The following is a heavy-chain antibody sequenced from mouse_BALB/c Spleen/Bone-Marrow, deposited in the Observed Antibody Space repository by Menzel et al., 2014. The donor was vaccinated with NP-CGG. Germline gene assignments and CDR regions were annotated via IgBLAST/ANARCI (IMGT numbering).Heavy chain of an antibody. J-gene: IGHJ4*01. CDR2: IDPSDSYT. CDR3: ARWLLRYYAMDD. Sequence: VQVVESGAELVKPGASVKLSCKASGYTFTSYWMHWVKQRPGQGLEWIGEIDPSDSYTNYNQKFKGKATLTVDKSSSTAYMQLSGLTSEDSAVYFCARWLLRYYAMDDWGQGTSVTVSS. CDR1: GYTFTSYW. V-gene: IGHV1-69*02. D-gene: IGHD2-3*01.